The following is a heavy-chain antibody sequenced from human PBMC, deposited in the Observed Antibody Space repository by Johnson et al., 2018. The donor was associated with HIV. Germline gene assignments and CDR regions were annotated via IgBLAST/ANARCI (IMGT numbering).Heavy chain of an antibody. Sequence: VQLVESGGGLVQPGRSLRLSCAASGFTFDDYAMHWVRQAPGKGLEWVSGISGSGGSTYYADSVKGRFTISRDNSKNTLYLQMNGLRAEDTAVYYCARASTTVTTGDDAFDIWGQGTMVTVSS. CDR1: GFTFDDYA. CDR2: ISGSGGST. D-gene: IGHD4-17*01. V-gene: IGHV3-23*04. CDR3: ARASTTVTTGDDAFDI. J-gene: IGHJ3*02.